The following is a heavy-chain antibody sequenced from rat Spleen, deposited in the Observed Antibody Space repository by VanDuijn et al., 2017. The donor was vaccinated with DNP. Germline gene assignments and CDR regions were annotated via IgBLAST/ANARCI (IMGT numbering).Heavy chain of an antibody. CDR3: ARAPGGPLYWYFDF. V-gene: IGHV4-2*01. J-gene: IGHJ1*01. CDR1: GFNFNDYW. D-gene: IGHD1-4*01. CDR2: INKDSSTI. Sequence: EVKLVESGGGLVQPGRSLKLSCAASGFNFNDYWMGWVRQAPGKGLEWIGEINKDSSTIIYSPSLKDKFTISRDNAQNTLYLQMSILGSEDTAIYYCARAPGGPLYWYFDFWGPGTMVTVSS.